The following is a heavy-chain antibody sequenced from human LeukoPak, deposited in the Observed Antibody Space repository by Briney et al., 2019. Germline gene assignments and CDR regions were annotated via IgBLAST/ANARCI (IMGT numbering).Heavy chain of an antibody. V-gene: IGHV3-23*01. D-gene: IGHD5-18*01. J-gene: IGHJ4*02. CDR2: ISGSGGST. CDR3: ATDTAMVTTFDY. Sequence: XGSLRLSCAASGFTFSSYAMSWVRQAPGKGLEWVSAISGSGGSTYYADSVKGRFTISRDNSKNTLYLQMNSLRAEDTAVYYCATDTAMVTTFDYWGQGTLVTVSS. CDR1: GFTFSSYA.